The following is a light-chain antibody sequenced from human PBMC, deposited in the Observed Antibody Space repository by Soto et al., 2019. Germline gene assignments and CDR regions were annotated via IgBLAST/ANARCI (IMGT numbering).Light chain of an antibody. V-gene: IGLV2-11*01. Sequence: QSVLTQPRSVSGSPGQSVTISCTGTSSDVGGYNYVSWYQQHPGKAPKLMIYDVSKRPSGVPDRFSGSKSGNTASLTISGLQAEDEADYYCCSYEGSFYVFGTGTNVTVL. CDR3: CSYEGSFYV. CDR1: SSDVGGYNY. CDR2: DVS. J-gene: IGLJ1*01.